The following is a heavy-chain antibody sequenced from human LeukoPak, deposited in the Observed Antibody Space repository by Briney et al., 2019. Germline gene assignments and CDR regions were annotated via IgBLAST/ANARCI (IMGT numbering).Heavy chain of an antibody. CDR3: ARVEMATLIVGVFDY. J-gene: IGHJ4*02. CDR2: IYYSGST. V-gene: IGHV4-39*01. CDR1: GGSISSSSYY. D-gene: IGHD5-24*01. Sequence: SETLSLTCTASGGSISSSSYYWGWIRQSPGKGLEWIGSIYYSGSTYYNPSLKSRVTISVDTSKNQFSLKLSSVTAADTAVYYCARVEMATLIVGVFDYWGQGTLVTVSS.